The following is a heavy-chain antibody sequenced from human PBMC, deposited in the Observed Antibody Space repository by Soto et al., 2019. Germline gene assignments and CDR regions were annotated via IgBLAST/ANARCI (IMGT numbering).Heavy chain of an antibody. D-gene: IGHD3-16*02. J-gene: IGHJ4*02. CDR3: AKDGETYYDYIWGSYRLDY. CDR2: ISYDGSNK. CDR1: GFTFRSYG. Sequence: GGCLRLSCSASGFTFRSYGMHWVRQAPGKGLEWVAVISYDGSNKYYADSVKGRFTISRDNSKNTLYLQMNSLRAEDTAVYYCAKDGETYYDYIWGSYRLDYWGQGTLVTVSS. V-gene: IGHV3-30*18.